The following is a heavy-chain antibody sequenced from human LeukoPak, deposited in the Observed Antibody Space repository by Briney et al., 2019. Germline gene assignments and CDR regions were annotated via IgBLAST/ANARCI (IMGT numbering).Heavy chain of an antibody. Sequence: PSETLSLTCTVSGGSISSSSYYWGSIRQPPGKGLEWIESMYYSGSTYYNPSLKSRVTISVDTSKNQFSLKLSSVTAADTAVYYCAREGGLQHHFDYWGQGTLVTVSS. CDR3: AREGGLQHHFDY. CDR1: GGSISSSSYY. V-gene: IGHV4-39*07. CDR2: MYYSGST. J-gene: IGHJ4*02. D-gene: IGHD4-11*01.